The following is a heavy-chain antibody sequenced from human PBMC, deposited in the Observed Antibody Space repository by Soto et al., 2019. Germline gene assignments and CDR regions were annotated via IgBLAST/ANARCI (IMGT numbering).Heavy chain of an antibody. CDR2: IYYSGST. J-gene: IGHJ4*02. D-gene: IGHD4-17*01. Sequence: QVQLQESGPGLVKPSQTLSLTCTVSGGSISSGGYYWSWIRQHPGKGLEWIGYIYYSGSTYYNPSLNCRVTISLATSKNHSSLKLSSVTAADTAVDYGARARTKRVTATGGEFDYLGQGTLVTVSS. V-gene: IGHV4-31*03. CDR1: GGSISSGGYY. CDR3: ARARTKRVTATGGEFDY.